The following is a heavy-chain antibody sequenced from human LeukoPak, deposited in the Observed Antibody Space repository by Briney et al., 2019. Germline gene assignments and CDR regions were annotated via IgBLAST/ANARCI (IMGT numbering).Heavy chain of an antibody. CDR2: IYYSGST. D-gene: IGHD3-10*01. V-gene: IGHV4-59*01. CDR1: GGSISSYY. J-gene: IGHJ4*02. CDR3: AREDYYGSGSAGSFDY. Sequence: PSETLSLTCTVSGGSISSYYWSWIRQPPGKGLEWIGYIYYSGSTNYNPSLKSRVTISVDTSKNQFPLKLSSVTAADTAVYYCAREDYYGSGSAGSFDYWGQGTLVTVSS.